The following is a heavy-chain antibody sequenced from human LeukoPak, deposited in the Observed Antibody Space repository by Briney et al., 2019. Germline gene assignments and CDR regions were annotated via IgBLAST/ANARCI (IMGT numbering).Heavy chain of an antibody. CDR3: APRLAGWLRRAFDI. Sequence: SETLSLTCAVYGGSFSGYYWSWIRQPPGKGLEWIGEINHSGSINYNPSLKSRVTISVDTSKNQFSLKLSSVTAADTAVYYCAPRLAGWLRRAFDIWGQGTMVTVSS. V-gene: IGHV4-34*01. CDR2: INHSGSI. CDR1: GGSFSGYY. J-gene: IGHJ3*02. D-gene: IGHD3-16*01.